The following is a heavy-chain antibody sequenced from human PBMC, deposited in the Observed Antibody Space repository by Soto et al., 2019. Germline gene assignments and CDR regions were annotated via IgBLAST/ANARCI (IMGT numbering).Heavy chain of an antibody. Sequence: SETLSLTCAVYGGSFSGYYWSWIRQPPGKGLEWIGEINHSGSTNYNPSLKSRVTISVDTSKNQFSLKLSSVTAADTAVYYCASFQKSKLKRVLYDYWSQGTLVTVSS. CDR2: INHSGST. J-gene: IGHJ4*02. D-gene: IGHD1-1*01. CDR1: GGSFSGYY. V-gene: IGHV4-34*01. CDR3: ASFQKSKLKRVLYDY.